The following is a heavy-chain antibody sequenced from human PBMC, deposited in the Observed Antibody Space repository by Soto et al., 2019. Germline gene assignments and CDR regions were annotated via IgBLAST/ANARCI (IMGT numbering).Heavy chain of an antibody. CDR2: ISSSSSTI. CDR1: GFTFSSYS. D-gene: IGHD3-3*01. V-gene: IGHV3-48*01. Sequence: GGSLRLSCAASGFTFSSYSMNWVRQAPGKGLEWVSYISSSSSTIYYADSVKGRFTISRDNAKNSLYLQMNSLRAEDTAVYYCARGPFWSPPHDAFDIWGQGTMVTVSS. CDR3: ARGPFWSPPHDAFDI. J-gene: IGHJ3*02.